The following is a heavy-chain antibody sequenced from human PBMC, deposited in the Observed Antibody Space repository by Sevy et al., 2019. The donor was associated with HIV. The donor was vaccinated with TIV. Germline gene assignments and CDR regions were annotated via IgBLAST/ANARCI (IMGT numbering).Heavy chain of an antibody. CDR2: ISYDVCSK. CDR1: GFIFSSYG. D-gene: IGHD1-26*01. Sequence: GGSLRLSCAASGFIFSSYGMHWVRQAPGKGLEWVTIISYDVCSKNYEDSVKGRFTISRDNSENILYLQMNSLRTDDTAVYYCVKGGVTWELLDYWGQGTLVTVSS. J-gene: IGHJ4*02. CDR3: VKGGVTWELLDY. V-gene: IGHV3-30*18.